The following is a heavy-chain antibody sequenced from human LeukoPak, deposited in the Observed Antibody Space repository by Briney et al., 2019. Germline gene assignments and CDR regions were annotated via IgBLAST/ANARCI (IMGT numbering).Heavy chain of an antibody. CDR3: ASLYDSSGYQNPFDY. J-gene: IGHJ4*02. CDR1: GYTLTELS. Sequence: SVKVSCKVSGYTLTELSMHWVRQAPGQGLEWMGGIIPIFGTANYAQKFQGRVTITADESTSTAYMELSSLRSEDTAVYYCASLYDSSGYQNPFDYWGQGTLVTVSS. V-gene: IGHV1-69*13. D-gene: IGHD3-22*01. CDR2: IIPIFGTA.